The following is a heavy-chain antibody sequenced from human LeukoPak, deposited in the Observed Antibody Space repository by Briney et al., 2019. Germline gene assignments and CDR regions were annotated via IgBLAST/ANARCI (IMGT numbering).Heavy chain of an antibody. Sequence: PGGSLRLSCAASGFTFSSYAMHWVRQAPGKGLEWVAVISYDGSNKYYADSVKGRFTISRDNSKNTLYLQMNSLRAEDTAVYYCARDEDYDYVWGSSNPSPYGMDVWGQGTTVTVSS. CDR1: GFTFSSYA. V-gene: IGHV3-30-3*01. CDR3: ARDEDYDYVWGSSNPSPYGMDV. CDR2: ISYDGSNK. J-gene: IGHJ6*02. D-gene: IGHD3-16*01.